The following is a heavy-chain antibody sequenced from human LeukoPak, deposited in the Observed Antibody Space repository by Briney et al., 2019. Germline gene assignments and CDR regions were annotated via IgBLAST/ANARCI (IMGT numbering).Heavy chain of an antibody. CDR1: GFTFSSYA. Sequence: GGSLRLSCAASGFTFSSYAMHWVRQAPGKGLEWVAVISYDGSNKYYADSVEGRFTISRDNSKNTLYLQMNSLRAEDTAVYYCARDSMFYYFDYWGQGTLVTVSS. V-gene: IGHV3-30-3*01. CDR2: ISYDGSNK. D-gene: IGHD2/OR15-2a*01. CDR3: ARDSMFYYFDY. J-gene: IGHJ4*02.